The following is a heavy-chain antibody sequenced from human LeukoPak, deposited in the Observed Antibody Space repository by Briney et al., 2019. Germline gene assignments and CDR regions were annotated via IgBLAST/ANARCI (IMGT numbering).Heavy chain of an antibody. V-gene: IGHV4-61*02. Sequence: SETLSLTCTVSGGSIGSGSYYWSWIRQPAGRGLEWIGRIYTSGSTNYNPSLKSRVTISVDTSKNQFSLKLSSVTAADTAVYYCAGSTVLPKGRFDPWGQGTLVTVSS. J-gene: IGHJ5*02. D-gene: IGHD2-2*01. CDR2: IYTSGST. CDR3: AGSTVLPKGRFDP. CDR1: GGSIGSGSYY.